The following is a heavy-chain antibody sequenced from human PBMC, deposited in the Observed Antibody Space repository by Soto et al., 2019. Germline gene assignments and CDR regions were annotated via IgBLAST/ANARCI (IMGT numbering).Heavy chain of an antibody. CDR1: GYTFTGYY. D-gene: IGHD3-10*01. CDR2: INPNSGGT. Sequence: VASVKVSCKASGYTFTGYYMHWVRQAPGQGLEWMGWINPNSGGTNYAQKFQGWVTMTRDTSISTAYMELSRLRSDDTAVYYCARDRGKILWFGELLTYYYYGMDVWGQGTTVTVSS. J-gene: IGHJ6*02. CDR3: ARDRGKILWFGELLTYYYYGMDV. V-gene: IGHV1-2*04.